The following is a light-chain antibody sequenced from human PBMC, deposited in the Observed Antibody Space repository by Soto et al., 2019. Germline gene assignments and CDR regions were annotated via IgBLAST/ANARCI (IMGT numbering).Light chain of an antibody. CDR2: GAS. CDR3: QQLGTSPYT. J-gene: IGKJ2*01. CDR1: QSLRSSY. V-gene: IGKV3-20*01. Sequence: PGVRATLSCWASQSLRSSYLAWYQRKPGQAPRLLMFGASRRATGIPDRFNGSGSGTDFILTISRLEPEDVAVYYCQQLGTSPYTFGQGTVLEIK.